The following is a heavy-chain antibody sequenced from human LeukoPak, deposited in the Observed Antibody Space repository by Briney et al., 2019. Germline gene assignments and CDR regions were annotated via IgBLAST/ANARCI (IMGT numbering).Heavy chain of an antibody. CDR2: IYSGGNT. CDR3: ARVEAAADTGSLDS. CDR1: GFTLSTKY. J-gene: IGHJ4*02. D-gene: IGHD6-13*01. V-gene: IGHV3-53*01. Sequence: PGWSLRLSCAASGFTLSTKYMGSVRPAPGKGLDWVSVIYSGGNTYYSDSVTGRFTISRDSSRNTLYLQINILRSEDTAVYYCARVEAAADTGSLDSGGQGILATVS.